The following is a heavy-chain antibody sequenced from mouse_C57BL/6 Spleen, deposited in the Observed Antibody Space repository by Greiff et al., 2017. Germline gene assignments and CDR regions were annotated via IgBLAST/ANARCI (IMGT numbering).Heavy chain of an antibody. Sequence: QVQLQQSGAELVRPGTSVKVSCKASGYAFTNYLIEWVKQRPGQGLEWIGVINPGSGGTNYNEKFKGKATLTADKSSSTAYLQLSSLTSEDSAVYFCARYRYEYYAMDYWGQGTSVTVSS. J-gene: IGHJ4*01. D-gene: IGHD1-1*01. CDR3: ARYRYEYYAMDY. CDR2: INPGSGGT. CDR1: GYAFTNYL. V-gene: IGHV1-54*01.